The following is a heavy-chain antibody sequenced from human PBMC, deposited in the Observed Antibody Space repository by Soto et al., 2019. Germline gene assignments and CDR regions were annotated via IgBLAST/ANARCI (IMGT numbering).Heavy chain of an antibody. CDR3: ARDAARIGVVGACGMDV. CDR2: IYSSGIT. Sequence: QLQLQESGPGLVKPSETLSLTCTVSGGSISSSSYYWGWIRQPPGKGLEWIGHIYSSGITSYNPSLKSRVTISVDTTKNPFSLKVSSVTAADTAVYYCARDAARIGVVGACGMDVWGQGTTVTVSS. V-gene: IGHV4-39*01. J-gene: IGHJ6*02. CDR1: GGSISSSSYY. D-gene: IGHD6-19*01.